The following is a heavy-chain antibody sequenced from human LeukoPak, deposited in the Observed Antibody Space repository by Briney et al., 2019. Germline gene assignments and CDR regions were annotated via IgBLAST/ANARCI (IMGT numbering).Heavy chain of an antibody. CDR2: IKQDGSEK. CDR1: GFTFSSYW. D-gene: IGHD4-17*01. CDR3: ASGGDYAGNWFDP. Sequence: PGGSLRLSCADSGFTFSSYWMSWVRQAPGKGLEWVANIKQDGSEKYYVDSVKGRFTISRDNAKNSLYLQMNSLRAEDTAVYYCASGGDYAGNWFDPWGQGTLVTVSS. V-gene: IGHV3-7*01. J-gene: IGHJ5*02.